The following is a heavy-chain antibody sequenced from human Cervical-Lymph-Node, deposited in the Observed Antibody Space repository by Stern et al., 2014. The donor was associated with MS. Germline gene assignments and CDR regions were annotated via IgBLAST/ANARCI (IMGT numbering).Heavy chain of an antibody. CDR1: GAFITSGRYY. Sequence: QMQLQESGPGLVKPSQTLSLTCTVSGAFITSGRYYWSWIRQPAGKGPEWIGHVYTGGSTDYNPSLKSRVTLSIDMSENHFSLKLTSVTAADTAVYYCARAKGYCSGGSCYVDQWGQGTLVTVSP. V-gene: IGHV4-61*02. J-gene: IGHJ4*02. CDR2: VYTGGST. CDR3: ARAKGYCSGGSCYVDQ. D-gene: IGHD2-15*01.